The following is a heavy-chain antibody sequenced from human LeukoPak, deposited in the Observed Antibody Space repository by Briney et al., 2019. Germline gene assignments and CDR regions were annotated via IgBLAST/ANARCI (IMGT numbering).Heavy chain of an antibody. CDR1: GYTLTELS. V-gene: IGHV1-24*01. CDR3: ATYGDILTGYYYGPLGY. D-gene: IGHD3-9*01. J-gene: IGHJ4*02. CDR2: FDPEDGET. Sequence: ASVKVSCKVSGYTLTELSMHWVRQAPGKGLEWMGGFDPEDGETIYAQKFQGRGTMTEDTSTDTAYMELSSLRSEDTDVYYCATYGDILTGYYYGPLGYWGQGTLVTVSS.